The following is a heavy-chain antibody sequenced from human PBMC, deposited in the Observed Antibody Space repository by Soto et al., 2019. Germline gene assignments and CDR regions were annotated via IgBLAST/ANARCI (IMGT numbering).Heavy chain of an antibody. J-gene: IGHJ3*01. CDR3: ARLRRDWCDALDL. V-gene: IGHV1-69*01. CDR2: IIPVFDKA. Sequence: QVQLVQSGADVKKTVSSVKVSCKTSVGSFVRSAISWVRQAPAQGLEWMGEIIPVFDKANYAQNFQGRLTITADELTGTVFMELSSRRSEDTAVYFCARLRRDWCDALDLWGLGTFVTVSS. D-gene: IGHD2-15*01. CDR1: VGSFVRSA.